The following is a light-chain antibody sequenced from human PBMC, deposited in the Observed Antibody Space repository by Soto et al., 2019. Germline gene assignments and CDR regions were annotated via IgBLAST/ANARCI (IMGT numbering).Light chain of an antibody. Sequence: QSVLTQPASVSASPGQSIAISSSGTSSDVGAYDYVSWYQHHPGKAPKLIIYEVTYRPSGVSNRFSASKSGNTASLTISGLQAEDEADYYCSSYTRSSTYVFGTGTKLTVL. CDR1: SSDVGAYDY. CDR3: SSYTRSSTYV. J-gene: IGLJ1*01. V-gene: IGLV2-14*01. CDR2: EVT.